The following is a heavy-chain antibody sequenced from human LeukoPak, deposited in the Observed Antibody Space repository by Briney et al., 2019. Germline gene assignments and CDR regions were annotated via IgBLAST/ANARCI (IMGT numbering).Heavy chain of an antibody. J-gene: IGHJ4*02. D-gene: IGHD5-18*01. Sequence: PETLSLTCTVSGGSISSDYWSWIRQPPGKGLEYIGFIHYSGNTNYNPSLKSRVTISIDTSKNQFSLKLSSVTAADTAVYYCVRLGKEVTYRAYYFNYWGQGTLVTVSS. CDR3: VRLGKEVTYRAYYFNY. CDR1: GGSISSDY. CDR2: IHYSGNT. V-gene: IGHV4-59*08.